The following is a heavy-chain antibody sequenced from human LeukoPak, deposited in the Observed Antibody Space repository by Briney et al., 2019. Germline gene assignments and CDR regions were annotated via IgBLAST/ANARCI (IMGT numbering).Heavy chain of an antibody. J-gene: IGHJ5*02. CDR2: MNPYSANT. V-gene: IGHV1-8*03. D-gene: IGHD6-13*01. CDR1: GYTFTNYD. Sequence: ASVKVSCTASGYTFTNYDIHWVRQATGQGLEWMGWMNPYSANTGYAQNFQGRITFTRNTSISTAYMELSSLRSDDTAVYYCARTQHLVLRSPLDPWGQGTLVTVSS. CDR3: ARTQHLVLRSPLDP.